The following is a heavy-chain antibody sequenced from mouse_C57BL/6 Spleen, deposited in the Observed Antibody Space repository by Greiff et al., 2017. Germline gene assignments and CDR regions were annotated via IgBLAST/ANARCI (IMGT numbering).Heavy chain of an antibody. D-gene: IGHD3-2*02. CDR1: GYTFTSYW. CDR2: INPSSGYT. J-gene: IGHJ2*01. CDR3: ARESTAQVDY. Sequence: VKLMESGAELAKPGASVKLSCKASGYTFTSYWMHWVKQRPGQGLEWIGYINPSSGYTKYNQKFKDKATLTVDKSSSTAYMQLSSLTYEDSAVYYCARESTAQVDYWGQGTTLTVSS. V-gene: IGHV1-7*01.